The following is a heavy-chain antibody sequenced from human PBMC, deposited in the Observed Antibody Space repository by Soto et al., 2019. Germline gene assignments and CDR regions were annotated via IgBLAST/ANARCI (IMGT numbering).Heavy chain of an antibody. CDR3: AKADGEQWLIPHLDN. D-gene: IGHD6-19*01. V-gene: IGHV3-23*01. J-gene: IGHJ4*02. CDR1: GFNFKKFA. CDR2: ISCCGGST. Sequence: EVQLLESGGGVVQPGGSLRLSCEASGFNFKKFAMGWVRQAPGEGLEWVSGISCCGGSTSYADSVKGRFTLARDESNNTLALHLNSLRFEDTARYFCAKADGEQWLIPHLDNWGQGTLVTVS.